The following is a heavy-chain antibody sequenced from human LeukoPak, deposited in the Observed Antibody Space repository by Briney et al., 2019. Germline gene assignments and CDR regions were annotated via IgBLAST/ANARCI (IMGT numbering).Heavy chain of an antibody. J-gene: IGHJ4*02. CDR1: AFIFSRYE. Sequence: GGSLRLSCVGSAFIFSRYELSWVRQAPGKGLEWVSYIATGSTIYYADSVEGRFTISRDNTKNSLYLQMNTLRAEDTAIYYCARVATVTGYFDYWGQGTLVTVSS. CDR3: ARVATVTGYFDY. V-gene: IGHV3-48*03. CDR2: IATGSTI. D-gene: IGHD4-17*01.